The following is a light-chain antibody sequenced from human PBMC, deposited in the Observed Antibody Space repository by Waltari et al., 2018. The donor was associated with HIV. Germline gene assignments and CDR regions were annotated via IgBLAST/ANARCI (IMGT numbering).Light chain of an antibody. CDR2: DVS. CDR3: SSYTSSSALYVV. J-gene: IGLJ2*01. CDR1: SRDVGGYTY. V-gene: IGLV2-14*03. Sequence: QSALTQPASVSGSPGQSTTIPSTGTSRDVGGYTYVSWYQQHPGKAPKLMIYDVSNRPSGVSNRFSGSKSGNTASLTISGLQAEDEADYYCSSYTSSSALYVVFGGGTKLTVL.